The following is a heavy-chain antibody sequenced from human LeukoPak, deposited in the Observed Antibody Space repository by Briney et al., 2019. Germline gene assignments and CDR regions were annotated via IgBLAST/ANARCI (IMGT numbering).Heavy chain of an antibody. J-gene: IGHJ4*02. CDR2: VSTSSSTM. CDR3: ARAVYTSSPDC. Sequence: GGSLRLSCAASGFTFSSYSMNWVRQAPGKGLEWVSYVSTSSSTMFYADSVKGRFTISRDNAKNSLYLHMNSLRDEDMAVYYCARAVYTSSPDCWGQGTLVTVSS. V-gene: IGHV3-48*02. D-gene: IGHD6-13*01. CDR1: GFTFSSYS.